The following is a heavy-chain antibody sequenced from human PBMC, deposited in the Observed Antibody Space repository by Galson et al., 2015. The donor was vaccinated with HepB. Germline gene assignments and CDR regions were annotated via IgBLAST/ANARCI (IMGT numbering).Heavy chain of an antibody. CDR3: AQTGWDVPDY. D-gene: IGHD1-14*01. V-gene: IGHV3-7*03. CDR2: IKQDGSRK. Sequence: SLRLSCAASGFTFSTSWMGWVRQAPGKGLEWVANIKQDGSRKYYVDSVKGRFTISKDNAKNSLFLQMDSLRAEDTAVYYCAQTGWDVPDYWGQGTLVTVSS. CDR1: GFTFSTSW. J-gene: IGHJ4*02.